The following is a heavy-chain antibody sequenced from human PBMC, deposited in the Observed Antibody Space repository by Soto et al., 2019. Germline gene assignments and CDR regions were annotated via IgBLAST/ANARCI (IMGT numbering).Heavy chain of an antibody. CDR1: GDSMTRNSYF. V-gene: IGHV4-39*01. D-gene: IGHD1-1*01. CDR3: ARSKGGTGLDY. Sequence: SETLSLTCSVSGDSMTRNSYFWDWIRQAPGKGLEWIGSIYYTGSPYYNPSLKSRVTISVDTSKNQFSLRLTSVTAEDTAVYYCARSKGGTGLDYWGQGTPVTVSS. CDR2: IYYTGSP. J-gene: IGHJ4*02.